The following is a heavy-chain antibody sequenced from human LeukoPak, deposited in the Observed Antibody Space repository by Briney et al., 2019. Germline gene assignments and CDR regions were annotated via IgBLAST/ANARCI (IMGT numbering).Heavy chain of an antibody. CDR3: ARTGFYYGSGSYWGIDY. V-gene: IGHV4-4*07. Sequence: SETLSLTCTVSGGSINNYYWSWIRQPAGKGLEWIGRIYISGSTNYNPSLKSRVTMSVDTSKKRFSLKLSSVTAADTAVYYCARTGFYYGSGSYWGIDYWGQGTLVTVSS. CDR1: GGSINNYY. J-gene: IGHJ4*02. CDR2: IYISGST. D-gene: IGHD3-10*01.